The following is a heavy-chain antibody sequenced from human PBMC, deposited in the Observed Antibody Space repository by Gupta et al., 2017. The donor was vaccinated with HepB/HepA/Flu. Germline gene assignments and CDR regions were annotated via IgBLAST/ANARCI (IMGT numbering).Heavy chain of an antibody. Sequence: QVQLQESAPGLVKPSHTLSLTCTVSVCSLSSVGYFWSWIRQHPGKGLEWIGYIYYGGRTYYNPSLKSRVTISVDTSKNQFSLKLRFVTAADTAVYYCASYDGGNYIFDYWGQGTLVTVSS. J-gene: IGHJ4*02. V-gene: IGHV4-31*03. D-gene: IGHD4-23*01. CDR2: IYYGGRT. CDR3: ASYDGGNYIFDY. CDR1: VCSLSSVGYF.